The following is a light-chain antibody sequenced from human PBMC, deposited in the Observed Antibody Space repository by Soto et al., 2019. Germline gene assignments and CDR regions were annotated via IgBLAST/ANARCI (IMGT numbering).Light chain of an antibody. CDR1: SGDIGSYNR. CDR2: EVT. CDR3: SSFTNGTTRAGV. V-gene: IGLV2-14*01. J-gene: IGLJ1*01. Sequence: QSVLTQPASGSGSPGQSINISCTGTSGDIGSYNRVSWYRQHPGKAPKLINYEVTDRPSGVSNRFSGSKSGTTASLTISGLQAEDEADYYCSSFTNGTTRAGVYGSGTKVTVL.